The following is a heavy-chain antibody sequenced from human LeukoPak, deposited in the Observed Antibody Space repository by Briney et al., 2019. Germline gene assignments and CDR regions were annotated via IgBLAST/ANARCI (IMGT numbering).Heavy chain of an antibody. D-gene: IGHD3-22*01. CDR3: AKGDSSGYYGTPYYFDY. V-gene: IGHV3-23*01. J-gene: IGHJ4*02. CDR2: ISGSGGST. CDR1: GFTFSSYA. Sequence: GGSLRLSCAAFGFTFSSYAMSWVRQAPGKGLEWVSAISGSGGSTYYADSVKGRFTISRDNSKNTLYLQMNSLRAEDTAVYYCAKGDSSGYYGTPYYFDYWGQGTLVTVSS.